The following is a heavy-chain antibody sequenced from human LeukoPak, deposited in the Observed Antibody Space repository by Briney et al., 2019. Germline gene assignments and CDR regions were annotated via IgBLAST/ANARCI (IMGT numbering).Heavy chain of an antibody. CDR3: ARVISRAESFDY. CDR2: IYYSGST. J-gene: IGHJ4*02. CDR1: GGSISRSSYY. V-gene: IGHV4-39*07. Sequence: SETLSLTCTVSGGSISRSSYYWGWIRQPPGKGLEWIGSIYYSGSTYYNPSLKSRVTISVDTSKNQFSLKLSSVTAADTAVDYCARVISRAESFDYWGQGTLITVSS.